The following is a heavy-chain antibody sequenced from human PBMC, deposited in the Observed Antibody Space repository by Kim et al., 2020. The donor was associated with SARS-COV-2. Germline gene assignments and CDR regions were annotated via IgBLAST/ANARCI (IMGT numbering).Heavy chain of an antibody. CDR2: IYYSGST. Sequence: SETLSLTCTVSGGSVSSGSYYWSWIRQPPGKGLEWIGYIYYSGSTNYNPSLKSRVTISVNTSKNQFSLKLSSVTAADTAVYYCARWVGGEGRRFDYWGQGTLVTVSS. CDR3: ARWVGGEGRRFDY. CDR1: GGSVSSGSYY. V-gene: IGHV4-61*01. J-gene: IGHJ4*02. D-gene: IGHD7-27*01.